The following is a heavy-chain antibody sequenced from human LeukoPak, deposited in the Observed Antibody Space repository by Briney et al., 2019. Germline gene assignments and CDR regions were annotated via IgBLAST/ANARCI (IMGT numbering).Heavy chain of an antibody. CDR2: INPNSGGT. D-gene: IGHD6-13*01. V-gene: IGHV1-2*02. CDR3: ARADSSSWYMGVDY. J-gene: IGHJ4*02. Sequence: ASVKVSCKASGYTFTGYYMHWVRQAPGQGLEWMGWINPNSGGTNYAQKFQGRVTMTRDTSISTAYVELSRLRSDDTAVYYCARADSSSWYMGVDYWGQGTLVTVSS. CDR1: GYTFTGYY.